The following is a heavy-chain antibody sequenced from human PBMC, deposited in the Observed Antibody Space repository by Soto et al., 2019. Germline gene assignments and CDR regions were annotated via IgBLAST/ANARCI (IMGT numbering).Heavy chain of an antibody. CDR2: ISYDGSNK. D-gene: IGHD3-3*01. CDR1: GFTFSSYA. J-gene: IGHJ6*02. Sequence: GSLRLSCAASGFTFSSYAMHWVRQAPGKGLEWVAVISYDGSNKYYADSVKGRFTISRDNSKNTLYLQMNSLRAEDTAVYYCARVVVRFLEWSGMDVWGQGTTVTVSS. CDR3: ARVVVRFLEWSGMDV. V-gene: IGHV3-30-3*01.